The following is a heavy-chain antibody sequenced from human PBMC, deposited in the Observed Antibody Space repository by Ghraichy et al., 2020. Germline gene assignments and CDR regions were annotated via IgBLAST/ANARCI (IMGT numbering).Heavy chain of an antibody. Sequence: GGSLRLSCSASGFTFSSYAMHWVRQAPGKGLEYVSAISSNGGSTYYADSVKGRFTISRDNSKNTLYLQMSSLRAEDTAVYYCVTHTPPKRSSIAAQGFDYWGQGTLVTVSS. J-gene: IGHJ4*02. CDR3: VTHTPPKRSSIAAQGFDY. V-gene: IGHV3-64D*06. D-gene: IGHD6-6*01. CDR1: GFTFSSYA. CDR2: ISSNGGST.